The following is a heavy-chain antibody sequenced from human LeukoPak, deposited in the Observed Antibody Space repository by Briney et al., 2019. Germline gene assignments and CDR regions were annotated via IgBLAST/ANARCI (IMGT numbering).Heavy chain of an antibody. Sequence: GGSLRLSCAASGFTVSSYYMSWVRQAPGKGLEWVSVIYSGGGTYHADSVKGRFIIYRDRSRNTLNLQMNRLRGEDPAVYYCARLYRGNSVGDYWGQGTLVTVYS. CDR1: GFTVSSYY. D-gene: IGHD4-23*01. CDR3: ARLYRGNSVGDY. CDR2: IYSGGGT. V-gene: IGHV3-66*02. J-gene: IGHJ4*01.